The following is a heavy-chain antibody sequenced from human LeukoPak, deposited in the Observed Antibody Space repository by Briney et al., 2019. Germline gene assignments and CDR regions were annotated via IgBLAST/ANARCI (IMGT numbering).Heavy chain of an antibody. J-gene: IGHJ4*02. Sequence: TSETLSLTCTVSGGSISSSSYYWGWIRQPPGKGLEWIGSIHYSGSTDYNSTLKSRVTMSVDTSKNQFSLKLSSVTAADTAVYYCARDRHYYDSSGYSRTFDYWGQGTLVTVSS. CDR1: GGSISSSSYY. CDR3: ARDRHYYDSSGYSRTFDY. V-gene: IGHV4-39*07. D-gene: IGHD3-22*01. CDR2: IHYSGST.